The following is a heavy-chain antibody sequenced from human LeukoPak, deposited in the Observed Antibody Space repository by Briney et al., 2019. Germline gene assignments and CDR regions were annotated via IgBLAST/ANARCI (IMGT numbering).Heavy chain of an antibody. J-gene: IGHJ4*02. D-gene: IGHD2-15*01. Sequence: GGSLRLSCAASGFTFSHFWMSWVRQAPGKGLEWVAYIKKTGSETYYVDSVKGRFTITRDNTRNSLFLQMYSLRAEDTAVYFCAREDGYRSGGNCYSYFDSWGQGTLVTVSS. CDR3: AREDGYRSGGNCYSYFDS. CDR2: IKKTGSET. V-gene: IGHV3-7*01. CDR1: GFTFSHFW.